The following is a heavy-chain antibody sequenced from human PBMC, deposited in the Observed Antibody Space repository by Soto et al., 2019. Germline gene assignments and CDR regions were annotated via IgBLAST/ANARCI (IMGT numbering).Heavy chain of an antibody. CDR1: GFTFSNAW. Sequence: GGSLRLSCAASGFTFSNAWMSWVRQAPGKGLEWVGRIKSKTYGGTTDYAAPVKGRFTISRDDSKYTLYLQMNSLKTEDTAVYYCTTEPPWDIWGQGTVVTVSS. CDR2: IKSKTYGGTT. V-gene: IGHV3-15*01. J-gene: IGHJ3*02. CDR3: TTEPPWDI.